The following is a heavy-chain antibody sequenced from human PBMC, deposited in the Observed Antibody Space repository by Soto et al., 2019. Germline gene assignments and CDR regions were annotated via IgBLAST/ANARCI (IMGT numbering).Heavy chain of an antibody. CDR3: ARGFSAGKDSPPDY. CDR1: GFTFSNYA. Sequence: EVRLLESGGGLVQPGGSLRLSCAASGFTFSNYAMTWVRQAPGKGLEWVSGLNGSGGSTSSADSVKGRFTISRDNSKNTLYLQMNSLRAGDTAVYYCARGFSAGKDSPPDYWGQGTLVTVSS. CDR2: LNGSGGST. J-gene: IGHJ4*02. V-gene: IGHV3-23*01. D-gene: IGHD2-15*01.